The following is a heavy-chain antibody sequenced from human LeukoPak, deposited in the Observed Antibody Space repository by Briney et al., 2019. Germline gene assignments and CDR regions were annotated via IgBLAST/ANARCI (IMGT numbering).Heavy chain of an antibody. J-gene: IGHJ4*02. V-gene: IGHV4-34*01. CDR3: ARNRMVREVIFTVGAPHFDY. CDR1: GGSFSGYY. Sequence: SETLSLTCAVYGGSFSGYYWSWIRQPPGKGLEWIGEINHSGSTNYNPSLKSRVTISVDTSKNQFSLKLSSVTAADTAVYYCARNRMVREVIFTVGAPHFDYWGQGTLVTVSS. CDR2: INHSGST. D-gene: IGHD3-10*01.